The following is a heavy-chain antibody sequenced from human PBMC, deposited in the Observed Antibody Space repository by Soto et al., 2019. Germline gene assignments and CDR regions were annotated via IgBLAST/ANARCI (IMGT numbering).Heavy chain of an antibody. D-gene: IGHD2-15*01. CDR3: ARGEGGGSCCEHAFDI. J-gene: IGHJ3*02. CDR1: GYTFTSYY. V-gene: IGHV1-46*03. CDR2: INPSGGST. Sequence: QVQLVQSGAEVKKPGASVKVSCKASGYTFTSYYMHWVRQAPAQGLEWMGIINPSGGSTSYAQKFQGRVTMTRDTSTSTVYMELSSLRSEDTAVYYCARGEGGGSCCEHAFDIWGQGTMVTVSS.